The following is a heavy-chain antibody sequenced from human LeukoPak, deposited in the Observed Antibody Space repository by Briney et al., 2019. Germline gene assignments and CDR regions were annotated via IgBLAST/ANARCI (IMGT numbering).Heavy chain of an antibody. CDR2: IGTAGDT. D-gene: IGHD3-3*01. CDR1: GFTFSSYD. V-gene: IGHV3-13*04. J-gene: IGHJ3*02. CDR3: ARARWGGYFGAFDI. Sequence: PGGSLSLSCAASGFTFSSYDMHWVRQATGKGLEWVSAIGTAGDTYYPGSVKGRFTISRENAKNSLCFQMNSLRAGDTAVYYCARARWGGYFGAFDIWGQATVVSASS.